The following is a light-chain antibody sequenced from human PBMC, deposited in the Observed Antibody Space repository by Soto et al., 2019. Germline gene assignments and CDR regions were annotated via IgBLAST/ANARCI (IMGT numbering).Light chain of an antibody. Sequence: EIAMTQSPATLSVSPGERATLSCRASQSVSSKLAWYQQKPGQAPRLLIYDASTRDTGIPARFSGSGSGTEFTLTISSLQSEDYAVYYCQPYNDWPSWTFGQGTKVDIK. CDR1: QSVSSK. V-gene: IGKV3D-15*01. CDR2: DAS. J-gene: IGKJ1*01. CDR3: QPYNDWPSWT.